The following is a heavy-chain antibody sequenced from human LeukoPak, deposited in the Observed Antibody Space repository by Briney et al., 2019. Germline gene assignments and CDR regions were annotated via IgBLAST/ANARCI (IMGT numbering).Heavy chain of an antibody. D-gene: IGHD3-16*01. V-gene: IGHV3-33*01. CDR3: ARDQGGGGYFDY. CDR2: IRYDGSNK. J-gene: IGHJ4*02. Sequence: PGGSLRLSCAASGFTFRSYGMHWVRQAPGKGLEWVAVIRYDGSNKYYADSVKGRFTISRDNSKNTLYLQMNSLRAEDTAVYYCARDQGGGGYFDYWGQGTLVTVSS. CDR1: GFTFRSYG.